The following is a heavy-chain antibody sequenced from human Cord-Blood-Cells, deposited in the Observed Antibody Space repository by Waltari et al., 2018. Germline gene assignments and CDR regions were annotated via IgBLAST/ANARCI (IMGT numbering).Heavy chain of an antibody. CDR3: AASRFYTDFWSGPDY. CDR2: LVVGSGNT. J-gene: IGHJ4*02. Sequence: QMQLVQSGPEVQKPGTSVKVSCKASGFTFTSSAVQWVRQARGQRLEWIGWLVVGSGNTNYAQKSQKRVTITKDMSTSTAYMELSSLRSEDTAVYYCAASRFYTDFWSGPDYWGQGTLVTVSS. D-gene: IGHD3-3*01. CDR1: GFTFTSSA. V-gene: IGHV1-58*01.